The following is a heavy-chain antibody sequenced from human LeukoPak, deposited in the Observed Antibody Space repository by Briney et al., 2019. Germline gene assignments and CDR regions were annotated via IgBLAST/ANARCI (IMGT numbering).Heavy chain of an antibody. J-gene: IGHJ6*04. CDR1: GGSISSYY. CDR3: AREPIYCSGGSCYSGDV. Sequence: SETLSPTCTVSGGSISSYYWSWIRQPAGKGLEWIGRIYTSGSTNYNPSLKSRVTISVDKSKNQFSLKLSSVTAADTAVYYCAREPIYCSGGSCYSGDVWGKGTTVTVSS. D-gene: IGHD2-15*01. V-gene: IGHV4-4*07. CDR2: IYTSGST.